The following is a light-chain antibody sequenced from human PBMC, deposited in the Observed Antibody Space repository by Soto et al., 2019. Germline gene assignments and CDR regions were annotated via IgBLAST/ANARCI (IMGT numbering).Light chain of an antibody. CDR2: AAS. Sequence: DIQMTQSPSSLSASIGDRFTITCRASQSISSYLNWYQQKPGKAPKLLIYAASSLQSGVPSRFSGSGSGTDFTLTISSLQPEDFATYYCQQSYSTSVTFGQGTKVDIK. J-gene: IGKJ1*01. CDR1: QSISSY. V-gene: IGKV1-39*01. CDR3: QQSYSTSVT.